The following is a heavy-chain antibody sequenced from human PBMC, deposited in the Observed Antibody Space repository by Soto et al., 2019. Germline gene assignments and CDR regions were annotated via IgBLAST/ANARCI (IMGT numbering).Heavy chain of an antibody. D-gene: IGHD2-15*01. Sequence: QVQLVQSGAEVKKPGSSVKVSCKASGGTFSNYILNWVRQAPGQGLEWMGEIIPVFATTNYAQKFQGRVSIPADESTSTAYMELSSLRSEDTAVFYCARTDLRYCSGGACYKGFDSWGQGTLVTVSS. V-gene: IGHV1-69*01. J-gene: IGHJ4*02. CDR2: IIPVFATT. CDR3: ARTDLRYCSGGACYKGFDS. CDR1: GGTFSNYI.